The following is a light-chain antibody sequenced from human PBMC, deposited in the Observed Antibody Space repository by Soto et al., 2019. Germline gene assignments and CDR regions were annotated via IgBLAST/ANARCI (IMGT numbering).Light chain of an antibody. V-gene: IGLV2-14*01. CDR2: DVS. CDR3: SSYTGSSTYV. J-gene: IGLJ1*01. Sequence: QSALTQPASVSGSPGQSIPISCPGNSSEVGGYNYVSWYQQHPGKSPKLMIYDVSNRPSGIFNRFSGSKSGNTASLTFSGLQAEDEADYYCSSYTGSSTYVFGTGTKVTVL. CDR1: SSEVGGYNY.